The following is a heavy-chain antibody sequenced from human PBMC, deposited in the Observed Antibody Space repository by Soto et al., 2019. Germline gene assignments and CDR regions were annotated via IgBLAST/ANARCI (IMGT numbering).Heavy chain of an antibody. J-gene: IGHJ4*02. CDR1: GFTFSDYW. CDR2: ISNDGSTT. D-gene: IGHD2-2*01. CDR3: LRDVIRTSGQS. V-gene: IGHV3-74*01. Sequence: GGSLRLSCAASGFTFSDYWMHWVRQAPGKGLVWVSRISNDGSTTSYADSVKGRFTISRDNAKNMLYLQMNSLRAEDTAVYYCLRDVIRTSGQSGGQGTLVTVSS.